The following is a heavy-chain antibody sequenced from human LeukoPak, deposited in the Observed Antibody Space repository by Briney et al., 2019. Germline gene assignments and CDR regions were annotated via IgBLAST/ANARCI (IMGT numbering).Heavy chain of an antibody. J-gene: IGHJ6*02. V-gene: IGHV3-21*01. CDR2: ISSSSSYI. Sequence: GGSLRLSCAASGFTFSSYSMNWVRQAPGKGLEWVSSISSSSSYIYYADSVKGRFTISRDNAKNSLYLQTNSLRAEDTAVYYCARAASLGGDYGMDVWGQGTTVTVSS. CDR1: GFTFSSYS. D-gene: IGHD2-21*01. CDR3: ARAASLGGDYGMDV.